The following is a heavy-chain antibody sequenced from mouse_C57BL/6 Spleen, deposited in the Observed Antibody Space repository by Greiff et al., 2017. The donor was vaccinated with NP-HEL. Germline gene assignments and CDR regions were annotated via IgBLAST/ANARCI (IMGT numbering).Heavy chain of an antibody. J-gene: IGHJ1*03. D-gene: IGHD4-1*01. V-gene: IGHV1-64*01. CDR2: IHPNSGST. Sequence: QVQLKQPGAELVKPGASVKLSCKASGYTFTSYWMHWVKQRPGQGLEWIGMIHPNSGSTNYNEKFKSKATLTVDKSSSTAYMQLSSLTSEDSAVYYCARQTGTGYFDVWGTGTTVTVSS. CDR1: GYTFTSYW. CDR3: ARQTGTGYFDV.